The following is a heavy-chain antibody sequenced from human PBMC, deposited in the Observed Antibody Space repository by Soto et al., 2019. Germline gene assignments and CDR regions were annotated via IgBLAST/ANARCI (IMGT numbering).Heavy chain of an antibody. CDR1: GGTFSSYA. CDR3: ARDNVLDGYNSGRFDP. Sequence: QVQLVQSGAEVKKPGSSVKVSCKASGGTFSSYAISWVRQAPGQGLEWMGGIIPIFGTANYAQKFQGRVTITADESTSTAYMELSSLRSEDTAVYFCARDNVLDGYNSGRFDPWGQGTLVTVSS. D-gene: IGHD5-12*01. J-gene: IGHJ5*02. CDR2: IIPIFGTA. V-gene: IGHV1-69*01.